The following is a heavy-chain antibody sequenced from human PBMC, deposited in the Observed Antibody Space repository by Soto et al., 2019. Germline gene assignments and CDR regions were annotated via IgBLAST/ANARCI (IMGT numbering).Heavy chain of an antibody. CDR3: ARGPYDYVWGSDPPHFDY. D-gene: IGHD3-16*02. J-gene: IGHJ4*02. CDR2: ISSSGSTI. Sequence: GGSLRLSCAASGFTFSSYAMHWVRQAPGKGLEWVSYISSSGSTIYYADSVKGRFTISRDNAKNSLYLQMNSLRAEDTAVYYCARGPYDYVWGSDPPHFDYGGQGTLVTVS. CDR1: GFTFSSYA. V-gene: IGHV3-48*04.